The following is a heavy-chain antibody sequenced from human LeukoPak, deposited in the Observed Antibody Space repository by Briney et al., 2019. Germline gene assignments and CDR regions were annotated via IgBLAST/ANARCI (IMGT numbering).Heavy chain of an antibody. Sequence: PGRSLRLSCAASGFTFSSYAMHWVRQAPGKGLEWVAVISYDGSNKYYADSVKGRFTISRDDSKNTLYLQMNSLRAEDAAVYYCARDNLRDIVVVVAATSPDYWGQGTLVTVSS. CDR3: ARDNLRDIVVVVAATSPDY. CDR2: ISYDGSNK. J-gene: IGHJ4*02. V-gene: IGHV3-30-3*01. CDR1: GFTFSSYA. D-gene: IGHD2-15*01.